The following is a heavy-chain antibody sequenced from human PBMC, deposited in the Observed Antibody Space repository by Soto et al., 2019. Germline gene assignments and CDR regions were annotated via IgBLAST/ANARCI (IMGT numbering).Heavy chain of an antibody. V-gene: IGHV1-18*01. CDR2: IRVYNGNA. Sequence: QVQLVQSGAEVKQPGASVKVSCMASGYTFINYDISWVRQAPGQGLEWLGWIRVYNGNANYAQELQGRVTMTTDTSPSTAYMELRSLRSDDTAVYYCVRVSVYYFGMDVWGQGTTVTVSS. J-gene: IGHJ6*02. CDR1: GYTFINYD. CDR3: VRVSVYYFGMDV.